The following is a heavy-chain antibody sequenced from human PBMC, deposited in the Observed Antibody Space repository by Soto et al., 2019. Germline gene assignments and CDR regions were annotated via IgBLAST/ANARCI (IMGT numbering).Heavy chain of an antibody. CDR1: GYTFTSYA. D-gene: IGHD3-22*01. CDR2: INAGNGHT. CDR3: ARSSGFYYVDY. J-gene: IGHJ4*02. V-gene: IGHV1-3*01. Sequence: QVQLVQSGAEVKKPGASVKVSCKASGYTFTSYAMHWVRQAPGQRLEWMGWINAGNGHTKYSQKFQGRVTITRDTAASTAYMELTSLRSEATAVYYCARSSGFYYVDYWGQGTLVTVSS.